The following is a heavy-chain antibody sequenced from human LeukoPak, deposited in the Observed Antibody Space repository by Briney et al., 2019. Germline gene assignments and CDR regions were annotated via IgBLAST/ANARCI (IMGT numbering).Heavy chain of an antibody. D-gene: IGHD3-3*01. J-gene: IGHJ4*02. V-gene: IGHV3-21*01. CDR3: ARDLGDYYFDY. Sequence: GGSLRLSCAASGFTFSSYSMNWVRQAPGKGLEWVSSISSSSSYICYADSVKGRFTISRDNAKNSLYLQMNSLRAEDTAVYYCARDLGDYYFDYWGQGTLVTVSS. CDR1: GFTFSSYS. CDR2: ISSSSSYI.